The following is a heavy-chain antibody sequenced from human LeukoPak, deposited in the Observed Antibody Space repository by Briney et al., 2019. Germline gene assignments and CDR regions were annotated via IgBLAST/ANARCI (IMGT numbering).Heavy chain of an antibody. J-gene: IGHJ6*03. CDR3: ARAGGSYYPYYYYYMDV. D-gene: IGHD1-26*01. V-gene: IGHV3-21*01. CDR1: GFTFSSFG. CDR2: YDSSTSYI. Sequence: GESLRLSCAASGFTFSSFGMNWVRQAPGKGLEWVASYDSSTSYIYYADSVKGRFTISRDIAKNSLCLQMDSLRAEDTAVYYCARAGGSYYPYYYYYMDVWGKGTTVTVSS.